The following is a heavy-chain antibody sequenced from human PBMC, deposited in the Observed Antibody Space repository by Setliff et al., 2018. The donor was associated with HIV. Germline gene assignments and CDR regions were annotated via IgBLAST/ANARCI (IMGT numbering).Heavy chain of an antibody. CDR3: AKGFRPVDTALVSGPTY. CDR1: GFTLSSYW. J-gene: IGHJ4*02. V-gene: IGHV3-23*01. D-gene: IGHD5-18*01. Sequence: PGGSLRLSCGASGFTLSSYWMHWVRQVPGKGLVWVSIITSGGSTYYADSAKGRFIISRDNSQNTLYLQMNSLRADDTAIYYCAKGFRPVDTALVSGPTYWGQGIRVTVS. CDR2: ITSGGST.